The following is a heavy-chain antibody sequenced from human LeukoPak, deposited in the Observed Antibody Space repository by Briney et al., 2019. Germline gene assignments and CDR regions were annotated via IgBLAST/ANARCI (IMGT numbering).Heavy chain of an antibody. CDR2: ISGSGTST. D-gene: IGHD3-22*01. Sequence: PGGSLRLSCAASGFTFSNYTMSWVRQAPGKGLEWVSGISGSGTSTYYADSVKGRFTISRDNSENTLYLQMNSLRAKDTAVYYCASRNYYDSSGYYYYYFDYWGQGILVTVSS. J-gene: IGHJ4*02. V-gene: IGHV3-23*01. CDR3: ASRNYYDSSGYYYYYFDY. CDR1: GFTFSNYT.